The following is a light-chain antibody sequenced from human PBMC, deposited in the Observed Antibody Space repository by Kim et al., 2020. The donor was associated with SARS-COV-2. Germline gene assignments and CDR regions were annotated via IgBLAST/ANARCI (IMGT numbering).Light chain of an antibody. Sequence: DIQLTQPPTSLSASVGDRVTITCRASQGINNYLVWFQQKPGKAPKPLMYGGASEFSSSGSGTHFILTINNLQPEDFATYYCQQYSSYPRTFGQGTKVDIK. CDR3: QQYSSYPRT. CDR1: QGINNY. V-gene: IGKV1-16*02. J-gene: IGKJ1*01.